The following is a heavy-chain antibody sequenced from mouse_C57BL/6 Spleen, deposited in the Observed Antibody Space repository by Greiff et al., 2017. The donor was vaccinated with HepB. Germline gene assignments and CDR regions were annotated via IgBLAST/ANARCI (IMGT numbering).Heavy chain of an antibody. CDR3: ARSYDYFYWYFDV. Sequence: EVQRVESGGGLVQPGGSLSLSCAASGFTFTDYYMSWVRQPPGKALEWLGFIRNKANGYTTEYSSSVKGRFTISRDNSQSILYLQMNALRAEDSATYYCARSYDYFYWYFDVWGTGTTVTVSS. CDR1: GFTFTDYY. J-gene: IGHJ1*03. CDR2: IRNKANGYTT. D-gene: IGHD2-4*01. V-gene: IGHV7-3*01.